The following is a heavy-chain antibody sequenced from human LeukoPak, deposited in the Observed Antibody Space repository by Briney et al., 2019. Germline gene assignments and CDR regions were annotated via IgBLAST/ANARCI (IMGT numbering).Heavy chain of an antibody. J-gene: IGHJ4*02. D-gene: IGHD2-2*01. V-gene: IGHV3-49*03. CDR2: IRSKAYGGTT. CDR3: TRGIPAEVGYYFDY. CDR1: GFTFGDYA. Sequence: GGSLRLSCTASGFTFGDYAMSWFRQAPGKGLEWVGFIRSKAYGGTTEYAASVKGRFTISRDDSKSIAYLQVNSLKTEDTAVYYCTRGIPAEVGYYFDYWGQGTLVTVSS.